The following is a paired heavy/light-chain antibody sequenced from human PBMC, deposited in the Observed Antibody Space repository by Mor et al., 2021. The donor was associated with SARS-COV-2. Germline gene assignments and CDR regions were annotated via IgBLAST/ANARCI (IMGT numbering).Heavy chain of an antibody. CDR3: ARLNYGSGSYYKGVPAIPHNPYMDV. CDR2: IDWDDDK. Sequence: QVTLRESGPALVKPTQTLTLTCTFSGFSLSTSGMCVSWIRQPPGKALEWLARIDWDDDKYYSTSLKTRLTISKDTSKNQVVLTMTNMDPVDTATYYCARLNYGSGSYYKGVPAIPHNPYMDVWGQGTTVTVSS. J-gene: IGHJ6*02. D-gene: IGHD3-10*01. V-gene: IGHV2-70*15. CDR1: GFSLSTSGMC.
Light chain of an antibody. CDR1: QSISSW. CDR2: KAS. J-gene: IGKJ1*01. Sequence: DIQMTQSPSTLSASVGDRVTITCRASQSISSWLAWYQQKPGKAPKLLIYKASSLESGVPSRFSGSGSGTEFTLTISSLQPDDFATYYCQQYNSYSGAFGQGTKVEIK. V-gene: IGKV1-5*03. CDR3: QQYNSYSGA.